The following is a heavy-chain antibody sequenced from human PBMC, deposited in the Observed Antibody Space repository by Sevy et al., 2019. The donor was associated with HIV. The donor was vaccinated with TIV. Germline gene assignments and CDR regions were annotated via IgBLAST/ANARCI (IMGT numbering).Heavy chain of an antibody. CDR1: GGSISSYY. CDR3: ARWRRCGPYYYDSSGFNYFDY. J-gene: IGHJ4*02. D-gene: IGHD3-22*01. V-gene: IGHV4-59*01. CDR2: IYYSGST. Sequence: SETLSLTCTVSGGSISSYYWSWIRQPPGKGLEWIGYIYYSGSTNYNPSLKSRVTISVDTSKNQFSLKQSSVTAADTAVYYCARWRRCGPYYYDSSGFNYFDYWGQGTLVTVSS.